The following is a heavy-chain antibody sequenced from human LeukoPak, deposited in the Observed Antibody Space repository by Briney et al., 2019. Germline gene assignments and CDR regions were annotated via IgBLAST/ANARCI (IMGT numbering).Heavy chain of an antibody. CDR1: GGSLNGYY. V-gene: IGHV4-59*08. D-gene: IGHD4-17*01. CDR3: ARHVYGEGMVV. J-gene: IGHJ6*04. Sequence: PSETLSLTCTVSGGSLNGYYWGWIRQPPGKGLECIGYIHSSEGTAHNASLKSRLTISLDTSKNQFTLTLSSVTAADTAVYYCARHVYGEGMVVWGKGTTVTVSS. CDR2: IHSSEGT.